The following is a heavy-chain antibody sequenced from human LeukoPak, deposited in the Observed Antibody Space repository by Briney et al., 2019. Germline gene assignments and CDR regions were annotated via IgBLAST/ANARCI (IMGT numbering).Heavy chain of an antibody. Sequence: PGRSLRLSCAASGFTFSSYAMHWVRQAPGKGLEWVAVISYDGSNKYYADSVKGRFTISRDNSKNTLYLQMNSLRAEDTAVYYCARSLRGMYYDFWSGVYWGQGTLVTVSS. CDR3: ARSLRGMYYDFWSGVY. V-gene: IGHV3-30-3*01. CDR1: GFTFSSYA. CDR2: ISYDGSNK. D-gene: IGHD3-3*01. J-gene: IGHJ4*02.